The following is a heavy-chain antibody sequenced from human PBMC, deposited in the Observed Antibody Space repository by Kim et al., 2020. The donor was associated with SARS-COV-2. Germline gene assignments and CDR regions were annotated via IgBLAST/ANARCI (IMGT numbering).Heavy chain of an antibody. D-gene: IGHD1-1*01. Sequence: YAQKFQGRVTITADESTSTAYMELSSLRSEDTAVYYCARDLDLQGYGMDVWGQGTTVTVSS. CDR3: ARDLDLQGYGMDV. J-gene: IGHJ6*02. V-gene: IGHV1-69*01.